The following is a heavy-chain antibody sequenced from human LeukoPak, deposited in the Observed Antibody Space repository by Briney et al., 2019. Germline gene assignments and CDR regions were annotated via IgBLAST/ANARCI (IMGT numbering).Heavy chain of an antibody. CDR3: ARDHGGTFDY. Sequence: GGSLRFSCAASGFTFSSYSMNWVRQTPGTGLEWVSSISSTSSYIYYADSVKGRFTISRDNAKNSLFLQMNSLRAEDTAVYYCARDHGGTFDYWGQGILVTVSS. J-gene: IGHJ4*02. V-gene: IGHV3-21*01. D-gene: IGHD1/OR15-1a*01. CDR2: ISSTSSYI. CDR1: GFTFSSYS.